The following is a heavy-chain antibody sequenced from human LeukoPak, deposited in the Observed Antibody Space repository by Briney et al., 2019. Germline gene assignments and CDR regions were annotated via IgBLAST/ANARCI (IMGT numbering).Heavy chain of an antibody. CDR1: GYTFTAYY. J-gene: IGHJ4*02. D-gene: IGHD6-13*01. V-gene: IGHV1-2*02. CDR3: ATIALPGTSAGYLDY. CDR2: INPDSAGT. Sequence: ASVKVSCKASGYTFTAYYMYWVRQAPGQGLEWMGWINPDSAGTNVAQKFQGRVTMTRDTSISTAYMELSRLRSDDTAVYYCATIALPGTSAGYLDYWGQGTLVTVSS.